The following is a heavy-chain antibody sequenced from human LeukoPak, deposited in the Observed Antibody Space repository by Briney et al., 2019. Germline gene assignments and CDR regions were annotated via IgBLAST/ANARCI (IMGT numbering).Heavy chain of an antibody. D-gene: IGHD3-9*01. V-gene: IGHV4-61*02. Sequence: SETLSLTCTVSSGSISNSNYYWSWIRQPAGKGLEWIGRIYTSGSTNYNPSLKSRVTMSVDTSKNQFSLKLSSVTAADTAVYYCARLHYDILTGYYEDYWGQGTLVTVSS. CDR1: SGSISNSNYY. J-gene: IGHJ4*02. CDR3: ARLHYDILTGYYEDY. CDR2: IYTSGST.